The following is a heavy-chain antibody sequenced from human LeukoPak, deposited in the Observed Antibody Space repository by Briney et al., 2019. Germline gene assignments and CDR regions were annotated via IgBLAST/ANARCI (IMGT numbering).Heavy chain of an antibody. CDR2: IWYDGSNK. J-gene: IGHJ4*02. CDR1: GFTFSSYG. D-gene: IGHD1-26*01. Sequence: PGGSLRLSCAASGFTFSSYGMHWVRQAPGKGLEWVAVIWYDGSNKFYADSVKGRFTISRDNSKNTLYLQMNSLRAEDTAVYYCKSDYSGSYDYWGQGTLVTVSS. V-gene: IGHV3-33*01. CDR3: KSDYSGSYDY.